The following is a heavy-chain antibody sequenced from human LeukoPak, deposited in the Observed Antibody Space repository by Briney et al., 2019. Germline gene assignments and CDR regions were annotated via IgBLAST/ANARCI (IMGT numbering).Heavy chain of an antibody. CDR2: ISSSGSTI. V-gene: IGHV3-11*04. CDR1: GFTFSDYY. J-gene: IGHJ4*02. D-gene: IGHD6-19*01. CDR3: ARDRAVAGFDY. Sequence: GGSLRLSCAASGFTFSDYYMSWIRQAPGKGLEWVSYISSSGSTIYYADSVKGRFTISRDNSKNTLYLQMNSLRAEDTAVYYCARDRAVAGFDYWGQGTLVTVSS.